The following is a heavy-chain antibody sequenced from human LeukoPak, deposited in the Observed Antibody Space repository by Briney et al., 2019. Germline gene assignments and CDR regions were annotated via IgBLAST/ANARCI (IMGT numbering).Heavy chain of an antibody. D-gene: IGHD3-10*01. J-gene: IGHJ4*02. Sequence: SETLSLTCAVYGGSFSGYYWSWIRQPPGKGLEWIGEINHSGSTNYNPSLKSRVTISVDTSKNQFSLKLSSVTAADTAVYYCARPGSGSYSATFDYWGQGTLVTVSS. V-gene: IGHV4-34*01. CDR1: GGSFSGYY. CDR2: INHSGST. CDR3: ARPGSGSYSATFDY.